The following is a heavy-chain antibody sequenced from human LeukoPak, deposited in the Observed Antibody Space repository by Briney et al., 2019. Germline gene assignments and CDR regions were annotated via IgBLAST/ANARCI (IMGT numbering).Heavy chain of an antibody. CDR3: ASAVYCDYATQTGWNWFDP. J-gene: IGHJ5*02. D-gene: IGHD4-17*01. V-gene: IGHV4-34*01. CDR1: GGSFRVYY. Sequence: SETLSLTRAVYGGSFRVYYRSWIRQPPGKGLEWIGEINHSGSTNYNPSLKSRVTISVDTSKNQFSLKLSSVTAADTAVYYCASAVYCDYATQTGWNWFDPWGQGTLVTVSS. CDR2: INHSGST.